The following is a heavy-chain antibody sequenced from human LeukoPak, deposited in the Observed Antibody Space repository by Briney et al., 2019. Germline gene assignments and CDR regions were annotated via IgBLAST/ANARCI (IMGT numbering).Heavy chain of an antibody. J-gene: IGHJ4*02. D-gene: IGHD6-19*01. CDR3: VVQSSGAVY. V-gene: IGHV3-21*01. CDR2: ISGSSSHI. CDR1: GFTFSIHT. Sequence: PGGSLRLSCAASGFTFSIHTTNWVRQAPGKGLEWVSSISGSSSHILYADSVKGRFTISRDNTKNSLYLQMNSLRAEDTAVYYCVVQSSGAVYWGQGTLATVSS.